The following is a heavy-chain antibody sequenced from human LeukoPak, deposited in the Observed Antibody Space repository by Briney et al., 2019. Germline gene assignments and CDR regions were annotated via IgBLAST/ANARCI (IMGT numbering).Heavy chain of an antibody. CDR3: ARSDTGDTAMAYFDY. CDR2: IIPIFGTA. D-gene: IGHD5-18*01. V-gene: IGHV1-69*13. CDR1: GGTFSSYA. Sequence: SVKVSCKASGGTFSSYAISWVRQAPGQGLEWMGGIIPIFGTANYAQKFQGRVTITADESTSTAYMELSSLRSEDTAVHYCARSDTGDTAMAYFDYWGQGTLVTVSS. J-gene: IGHJ4*02.